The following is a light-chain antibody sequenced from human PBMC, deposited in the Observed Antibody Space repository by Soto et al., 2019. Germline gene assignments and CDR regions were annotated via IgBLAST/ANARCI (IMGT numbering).Light chain of an antibody. Sequence: EMVMTQSPATLSVSPGERATLSCRASQSVSSSLAWYQQKPGQGPRLLIYGASARATGIPARFSGSGSGTDFTLTISSLQSEDFAVYYCQQYHNWPPVTFGGGTKVEIK. CDR2: GAS. CDR1: QSVSSS. J-gene: IGKJ4*01. CDR3: QQYHNWPPVT. V-gene: IGKV3-15*01.